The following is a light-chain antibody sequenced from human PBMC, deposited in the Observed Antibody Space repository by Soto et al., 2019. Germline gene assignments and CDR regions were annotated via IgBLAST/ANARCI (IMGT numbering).Light chain of an antibody. CDR1: SSDVGGYNY. Sequence: QSALTQPAYVSGSPGQSITIYCTGTSSDVGGYNYVSWYQQHPGTAPKLMIYEVSNRPSGVSDRFSGSRSGNTASLTISGLQAEDESDYYCISYTSSSTWVFGGGTKLTVL. V-gene: IGLV2-14*01. J-gene: IGLJ3*02. CDR2: EVS. CDR3: ISYTSSSTWV.